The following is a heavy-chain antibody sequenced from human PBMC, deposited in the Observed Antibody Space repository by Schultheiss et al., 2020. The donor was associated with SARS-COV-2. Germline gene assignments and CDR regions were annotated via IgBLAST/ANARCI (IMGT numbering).Heavy chain of an antibody. D-gene: IGHD3-22*01. CDR2: INYSGAT. J-gene: IGHJ5*02. CDR3: AISTNYYDSSGYAP. V-gene: IGHV4-4*02. Sequence: SETLSLTCAASGGSISSSNWWSWVRQPPGKGLEWIGSINYSGATSYNPSLKSRITISVDMSKNQLSLKLSSVTAADTAVYYCAISTNYYDSSGYAPWPLGTLVTVSS. CDR1: GGSISSSNW.